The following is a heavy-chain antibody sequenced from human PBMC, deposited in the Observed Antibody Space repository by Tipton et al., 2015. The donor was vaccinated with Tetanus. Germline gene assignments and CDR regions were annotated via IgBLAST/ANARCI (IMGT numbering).Heavy chain of an antibody. Sequence: TLSLTCTVSGGSISSYYWSWIRQPPGKGLEWIGYIYYSGSTNYNPSLKSRVTISVDTSKNQFSLKLSSVTAADTAVYYCARDLGDYGDFDAFDIWGQGTMVTVSS. J-gene: IGHJ3*02. CDR1: GGSISSYY. CDR2: IYYSGST. CDR3: ARDLGDYGDFDAFDI. D-gene: IGHD4-17*01. V-gene: IGHV4-59*01.